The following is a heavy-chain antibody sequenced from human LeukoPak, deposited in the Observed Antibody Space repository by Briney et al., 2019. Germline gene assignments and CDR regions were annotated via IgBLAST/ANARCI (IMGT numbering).Heavy chain of an antibody. J-gene: IGHJ4*02. Sequence: GGSLRLSCAASGFTLSDHYMDWVRQAPGKGLEWVANIKQDGSEKNYVDSVKGRFIISRDNAKNSLYLQMNTLRADDTAVYYCARDGFGTGSNWGQGTLVTVSS. CDR2: IKQDGSEK. V-gene: IGHV3-7*03. D-gene: IGHD3-16*01. CDR3: ARDGFGTGSN. CDR1: GFTLSDHY.